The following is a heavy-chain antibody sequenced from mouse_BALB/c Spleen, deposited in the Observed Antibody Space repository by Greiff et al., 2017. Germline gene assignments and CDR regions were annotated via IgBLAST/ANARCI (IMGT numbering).Heavy chain of an antibody. Sequence: VQLQQSGAELVRSGASVKLSCTASGFNIKDYYMHWVKQRPEQGLEWIGWIDPENGDTEYAPKFQGKATMTADTSSNTAYLQLSSLTSEDTAVYYCNAWYDGFPFAYWGQGTLVTVSA. CDR2: IDPENGDT. CDR3: NAWYDGFPFAY. V-gene: IGHV14-4*02. D-gene: IGHD2-14*01. J-gene: IGHJ3*01. CDR1: GFNIKDYY.